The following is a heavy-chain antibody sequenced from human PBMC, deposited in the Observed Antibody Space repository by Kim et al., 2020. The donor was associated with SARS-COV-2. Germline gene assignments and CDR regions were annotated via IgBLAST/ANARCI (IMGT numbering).Heavy chain of an antibody. J-gene: IGHJ4*02. CDR3: ARGADFYFDY. CDR2: NK. V-gene: IGHV3-33*01. D-gene: IGHD3-3*01. Sequence: NKYYADSVKGRFTISRDNSKNTLYLQMNSLRAEDTAVYYCARGADFYFDYWGQGTLVTVSS.